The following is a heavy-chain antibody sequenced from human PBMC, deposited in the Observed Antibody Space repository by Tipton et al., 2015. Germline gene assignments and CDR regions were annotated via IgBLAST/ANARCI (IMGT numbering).Heavy chain of an antibody. D-gene: IGHD1-20*01. CDR3: AKAGNWNDVLFGSTYYYGMDV. Sequence: SLRLSCAASGFTFSTYGIGIHWVRRAPGRGLEWVAVIWYDGTTEYSADSVKGRFTISGDNSKNTLYLQMNSLRAEDTAVYYCAKAGNWNDVLFGSTYYYGMDVWGQGTTVTVSS. J-gene: IGHJ6*02. V-gene: IGHV3-33*06. CDR1: GFTFSTYG. CDR2: IWYDGTTE.